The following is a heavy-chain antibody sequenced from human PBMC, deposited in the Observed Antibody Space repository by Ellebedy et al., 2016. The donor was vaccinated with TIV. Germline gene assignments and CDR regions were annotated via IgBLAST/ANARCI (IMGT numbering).Heavy chain of an antibody. V-gene: IGHV3-33*01. CDR1: GFNFTRYG. D-gene: IGHD6-13*01. Sequence: GGSLRLXXAASGFNFTRYGMPWVRQAPGKGLEWVAVIWNDGSYEFYADSVKGRFTISRDNSRHTVDLQMSTLRSEDTAVYYCARDRGSYSNSWFPVHWGQGTQVTVSS. J-gene: IGHJ4*02. CDR3: ARDRGSYSNSWFPVH. CDR2: IWNDGSYE.